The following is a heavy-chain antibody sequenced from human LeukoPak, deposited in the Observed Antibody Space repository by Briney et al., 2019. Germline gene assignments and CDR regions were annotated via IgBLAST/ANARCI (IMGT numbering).Heavy chain of an antibody. D-gene: IGHD4-17*01. V-gene: IGHV3-74*01. CDR1: GFTFSGFW. CDR2: ITGDGSST. Sequence: GGSLRLSCAASGFTFSGFWMHWVRQVPGKGLVWVSRITGDGSSTTYADSVKGRFTISRDNAKNTVFLQMISLRAEDTAVYYCARDTGWYFDLWGRGTLVTVSS. J-gene: IGHJ2*01. CDR3: ARDTGWYFDL.